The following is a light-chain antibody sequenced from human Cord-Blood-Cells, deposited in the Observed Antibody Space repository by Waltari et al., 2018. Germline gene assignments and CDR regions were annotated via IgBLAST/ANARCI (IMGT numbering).Light chain of an antibody. CDR1: QRVLNSNGYNY. Sequence: DIVVTQSTLSMPVTPGEPASISCRSSQRVLNSNGYNYLDWDLQKPGQSPQLLIYLGSNRASRVPDRFSGSGSGTDFTLKISRVEAVDVGVYYCMQALQTPRTFGQGTKVEIK. CDR2: LGS. CDR3: MQALQTPRT. V-gene: IGKV2-28*01. J-gene: IGKJ1*01.